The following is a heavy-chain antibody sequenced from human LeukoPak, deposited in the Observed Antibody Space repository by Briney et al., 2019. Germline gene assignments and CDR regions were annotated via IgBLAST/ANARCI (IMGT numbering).Heavy chain of an antibody. D-gene: IGHD2-2*01. V-gene: IGHV3-53*01. CDR3: ASPPADCSSTSCQNYYMDV. CDR2: IYSGGST. Sequence: GGSLRLSCAASGFPDSSNYMSWVRQAPGKGLEWVSVIYSGGSTYYADSVKGRFTISRDNSKNTLYLQMNSLRAEDTAVYYCASPPADCSSTSCQNYYMDVWGKGTTVTVSS. CDR1: GFPDSSNY. J-gene: IGHJ6*03.